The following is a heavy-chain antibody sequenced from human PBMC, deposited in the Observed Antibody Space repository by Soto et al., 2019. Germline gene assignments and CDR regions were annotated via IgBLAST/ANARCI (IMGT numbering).Heavy chain of an antibody. CDR2: IVVGSGNT. Sequence: QMQLMQSGPEVKKPGTSVKVSCKASGFTFTSSAMQWVRQARGQRLEWIGWIVVGSGNTNYAQKSQERVTITRDMSTSTAYMELSSLRSEDTAVYYCAAGGILTGYYGSDYWGQGTLVTVSS. CDR3: AAGGILTGYYGSDY. V-gene: IGHV1-58*02. J-gene: IGHJ4*02. D-gene: IGHD3-9*01. CDR1: GFTFTSSA.